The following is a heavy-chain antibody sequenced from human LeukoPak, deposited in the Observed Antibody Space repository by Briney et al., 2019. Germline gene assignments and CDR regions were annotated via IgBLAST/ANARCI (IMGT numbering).Heavy chain of an antibody. J-gene: IGHJ4*02. V-gene: IGHV4-39*07. D-gene: IGHD2-15*01. CDR2: IYYSGST. CDR1: GGSISSSSYY. CDR3: ARYEVLGYCSGGSCDSNRAFDY. Sequence: SETLSLTCTVSGGSISSSSYYWGWIRQPPGKGLEWIGSIYYSGSTYYNPSLKSRVTISVDTSKNQFSLKLSSVTAADTAVYYCARYEVLGYCSGGSCDSNRAFDYWGQGTLVTVSS.